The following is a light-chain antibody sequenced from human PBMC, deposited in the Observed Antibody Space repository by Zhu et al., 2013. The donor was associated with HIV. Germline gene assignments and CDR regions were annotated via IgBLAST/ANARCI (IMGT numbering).Light chain of an antibody. Sequence: EIVMTQSPATLSVSPGERATLSCRASQSVSSNLAWYQQKPGQAPRLLIYGASTRATGIPARFSGSGSGTEFTLTISSLQSEDFAVYYCQQYNSWPLFGPGTKVDI. J-gene: IGKJ3*01. CDR3: QQYNSWPL. CDR2: GAS. CDR1: QSVSSN. V-gene: IGKV3-15*01.